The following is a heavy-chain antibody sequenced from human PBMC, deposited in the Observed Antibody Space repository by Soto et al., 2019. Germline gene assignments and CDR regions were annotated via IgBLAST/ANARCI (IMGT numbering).Heavy chain of an antibody. V-gene: IGHV1-3*01. Sequence: QVQLVQPGAEVKKPGASVMVSCQASGYTFTSYAMHWVRQAPGQRLEWMGWINAGNGYTKYSQKFQGRVIITRDTSASTAYMEVSSLRSEDTAVYYCARGGDDCSTTRCYMIDYWGQGTLVTVSS. J-gene: IGHJ4*02. CDR1: GYTFTSYA. D-gene: IGHD2-2*02. CDR2: INAGNGYT. CDR3: ARGGDDCSTTRCYMIDY.